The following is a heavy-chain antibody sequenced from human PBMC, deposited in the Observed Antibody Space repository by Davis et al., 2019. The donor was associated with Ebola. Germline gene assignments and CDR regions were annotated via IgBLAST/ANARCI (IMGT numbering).Heavy chain of an antibody. V-gene: IGHV3-11*04. CDR1: GFTFSDYY. Sequence: PGGSLRLSCSASGFTFSDYYMGWIRQTPGRGLEWISYITNSGTTIYYADSVKGRFTISRDNAEKSLFLEMNSLRAEDTAVYYCARSCKTDTCYSYWFDFWGQGTLVTVSS. D-gene: IGHD2-21*02. J-gene: IGHJ4*02. CDR2: ITNSGTTI. CDR3: ARSCKTDTCYSYWFDF.